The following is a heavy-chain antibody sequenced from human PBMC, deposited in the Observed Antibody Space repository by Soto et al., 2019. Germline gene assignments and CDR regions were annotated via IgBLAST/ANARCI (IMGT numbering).Heavy chain of an antibody. J-gene: IGHJ4*02. D-gene: IGHD2-8*01. CDR3: TREAGWQGMVPYD. V-gene: IGHV1-18*04. Sequence: QVQLVQSGSEVKKPGASVNVSCKAFGYTFTSYGFSWVRQVPGQGLEWLGWISAFNGDTQYAQTMKGRLTVTTDTSTTTVHMQLRSLTPPDPPVYYCTREAGWQGMVPYDWGRETLVSVS. CDR2: ISAFNGDT. CDR1: GYTFTSYG.